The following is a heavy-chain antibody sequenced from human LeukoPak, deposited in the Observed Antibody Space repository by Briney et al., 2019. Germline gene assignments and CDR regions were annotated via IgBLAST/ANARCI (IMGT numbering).Heavy chain of an antibody. CDR1: GFTFSDYY. CDR3: ASSGSYFHFDY. CDR2: IKQGGSEK. Sequence: PGGSLRLSCAASGFTFSDYYMSRIRQAPGKGLEWVANIKQGGSEKYYVDSVKGRFTISRDNAKNSLYLQMNSLRAEDTAVYYCASSGSYFHFDYWGQGTLVTVSS. J-gene: IGHJ4*02. V-gene: IGHV3-7*01. D-gene: IGHD1-26*01.